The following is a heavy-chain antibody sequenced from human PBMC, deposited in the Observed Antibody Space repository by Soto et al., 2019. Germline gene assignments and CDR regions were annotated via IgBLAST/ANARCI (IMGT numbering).Heavy chain of an antibody. CDR2: IYYSGST. V-gene: IGHV4-39*01. J-gene: IGHJ6*02. Sequence: PSETLSLTCTVSGGSISSSSYYWGWIRQPPGKGLEWIGYIYYSGSTYYNPSLKSRVTISVDTSKNQFSLKLSSVTAADTAVYYCAVPAAWVAGASGSYYYYGMDVWGQGTTVTVSS. D-gene: IGHD6-19*01. CDR3: AVPAAWVAGASGSYYYYGMDV. CDR1: GGSISSSSYY.